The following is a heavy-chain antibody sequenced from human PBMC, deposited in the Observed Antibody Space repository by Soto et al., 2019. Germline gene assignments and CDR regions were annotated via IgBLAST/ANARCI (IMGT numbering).Heavy chain of an antibody. CDR1: GGCISSSSYY. V-gene: IGHV4-39*01. CDR3: AIQTDYYDSSGLDY. D-gene: IGHD3-22*01. Sequence: QLQLQESGPGLVKPSETLSLTCTVSGGCISSSSYYWGWIRQPPGKGLEWIGSIYYSGSTYYNPSLKSRVTISVNTSKNQFSLKLSAVTAADTAVYHCAIQTDYYDSSGLDYWGQGTLVTVSS. J-gene: IGHJ4*02. CDR2: IYYSGST.